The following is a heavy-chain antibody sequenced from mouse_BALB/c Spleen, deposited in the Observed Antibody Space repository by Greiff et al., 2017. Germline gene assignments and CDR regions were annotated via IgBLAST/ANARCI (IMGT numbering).Heavy chain of an antibody. CDR1: GYTFTSYW. CDR3: ARLFRGFDY. J-gene: IGHJ2*01. Sequence: VQLVESGAELAKPGASVKMSCKASGYTFTSYWMHWVKQRPGQGLEWIGYINPSTGYTEYNQKFKDKATLTADKSSSTAYMQLSSLTSEDSAVYYCARLFRGFDYWGQGTTLTVSS. CDR2: INPSTGYT. V-gene: IGHV1-7*01.